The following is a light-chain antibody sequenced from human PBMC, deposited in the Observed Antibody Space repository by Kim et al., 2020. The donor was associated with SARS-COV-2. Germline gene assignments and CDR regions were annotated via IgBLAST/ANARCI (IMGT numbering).Light chain of an antibody. CDR3: QQRNNWPFT. Sequence: LSPGERASPSCRASQSVSVYLAWYQQKPGQAPRLFIANASQRATGVPARFSASGSGTDFTLTISSLEPEDFAVYYCQQRNNWPFTFGEGTKVDIK. V-gene: IGKV3-11*01. CDR1: QSVSVY. J-gene: IGKJ4*01. CDR2: NAS.